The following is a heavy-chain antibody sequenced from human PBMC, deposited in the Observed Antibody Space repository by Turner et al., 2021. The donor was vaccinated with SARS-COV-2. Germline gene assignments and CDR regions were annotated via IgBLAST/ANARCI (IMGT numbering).Heavy chain of an antibody. D-gene: IGHD6-19*01. CDR1: GFTFDDYG. CDR2: ISWKSGSI. CDR3: AKEGEIAVAGNAFDI. V-gene: IGHV3-9*01. Sequence: EVQLVESGGGLVQPGRSLRLSCAASGFTFDDYGMHWVRQAPGKGLERVSGISWKSGSIGYADSVKGRFTISRDNAKNSLYLQMNSLRAEDTALYYCAKEGEIAVAGNAFDIWGQGTMVTVSS. J-gene: IGHJ3*02.